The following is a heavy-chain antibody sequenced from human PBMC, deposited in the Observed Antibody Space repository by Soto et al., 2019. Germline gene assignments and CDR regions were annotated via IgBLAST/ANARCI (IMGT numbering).Heavy chain of an antibody. J-gene: IGHJ4*02. CDR3: AKDLFRITFGGVIVKGPFDY. D-gene: IGHD3-16*02. CDR2: ISGSGGST. CDR1: GFTFSSYA. V-gene: IGHV3-23*01. Sequence: GGSLRLSCAASGFTFSSYAMSWVRQAPGKGLEWVSAISGSGGSTYYADSVKGRFTISRDNSKNTLYLQMNSLRAEDTAVYYCAKDLFRITFGGVIVKGPFDYWGQGTLVTVSS.